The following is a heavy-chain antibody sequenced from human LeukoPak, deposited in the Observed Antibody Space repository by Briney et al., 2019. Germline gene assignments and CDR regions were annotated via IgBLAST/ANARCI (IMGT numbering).Heavy chain of an antibody. CDR2: INHSGST. V-gene: IGHV4-39*07. J-gene: IGHJ4*02. Sequence: PSETLSLTCTVSGGSISSSSYYWGWIRQPPGKGLEWIGEINHSGSTNYNPSLKSRVTISVDTSKNQFSLKLSSVTAADTAVYYCARTAVAYDYWGQGTLVTVSS. CDR1: GGSISSSSYY. D-gene: IGHD6-19*01. CDR3: ARTAVAYDY.